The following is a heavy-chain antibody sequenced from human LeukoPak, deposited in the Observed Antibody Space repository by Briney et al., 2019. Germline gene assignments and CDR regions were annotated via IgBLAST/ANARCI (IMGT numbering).Heavy chain of an antibody. CDR2: FEPEEGEHGET. J-gene: IGHJ3*02. D-gene: IGHD1-1*01. CDR3: ATDRLEIYALHI. Sequence: GASVKVSCRVSGYSLSDLSIHWVRHVPGKGLEWMGGFEPEEGEHGETIFALKFEGRLTLTEDTSADTAYMELVRLTSEDTAVYYCATDRLEIYALHIWGQGTAVTVSS. CDR1: GYSLSDLS. V-gene: IGHV1-24*01.